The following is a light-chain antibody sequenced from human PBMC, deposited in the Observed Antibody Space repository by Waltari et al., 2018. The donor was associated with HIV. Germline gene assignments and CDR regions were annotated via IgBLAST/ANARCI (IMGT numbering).Light chain of an antibody. CDR2: RAS. Sequence: DIQMTQSPSPLSASVGDTVVINCRASQSITYFLNWYQVKPGKAPALLVSRASSLQSGVPSRFVGSGSGTDFTLTIKNLQPGDFATYFCQQYKSYPLTFGGGTKVEIK. CDR1: QSITYF. CDR3: QQYKSYPLT. V-gene: IGKV1-39*01. J-gene: IGKJ4*01.